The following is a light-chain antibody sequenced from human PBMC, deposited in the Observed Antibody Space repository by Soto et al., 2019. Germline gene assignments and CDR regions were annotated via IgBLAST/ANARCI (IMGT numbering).Light chain of an antibody. J-gene: IGLJ1*01. Sequence: QSVLTQPASVSGSPGQSITISCTGTSSDVGGYNYVSWYQQHPGKAPKLMIYDVSNRPSGVSNRFSGSKSGNTASLTISGLQAEDEADYYCSSYTSSSPSTYVSGTGTKVTVL. V-gene: IGLV2-14*01. CDR1: SSDVGGYNY. CDR3: SSYTSSSPSTYV. CDR2: DVS.